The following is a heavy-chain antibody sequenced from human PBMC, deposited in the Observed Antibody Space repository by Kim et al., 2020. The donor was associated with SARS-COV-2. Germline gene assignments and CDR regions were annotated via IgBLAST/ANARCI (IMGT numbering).Heavy chain of an antibody. V-gene: IGHV5-51*01. CDR3: ARQNLYDSSGYYPYFDY. D-gene: IGHD3-22*01. Sequence: FQGQVTISADKSISTAYLQWSSLKASDTAMYYCARQNLYDSSGYYPYFDYWGQGTLVTVSS. J-gene: IGHJ4*02.